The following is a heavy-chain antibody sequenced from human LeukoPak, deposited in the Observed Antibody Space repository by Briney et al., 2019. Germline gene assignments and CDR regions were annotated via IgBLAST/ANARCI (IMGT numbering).Heavy chain of an antibody. J-gene: IGHJ5*02. CDR1: GFTFSSYG. CDR3: AREGIAAAYNWFDP. CDR2: IWYDGSNK. V-gene: IGHV3-33*01. D-gene: IGHD6-13*01. Sequence: GGTLRLSCAASGFTFSSYGMHWVHQAPGKGLEWVSVIWYDGSNKYYADSVKGRFTISRDNSKNTLYLQMNSLRAEDTAVYYCAREGIAAAYNWFDPWGQGTLVTVSS.